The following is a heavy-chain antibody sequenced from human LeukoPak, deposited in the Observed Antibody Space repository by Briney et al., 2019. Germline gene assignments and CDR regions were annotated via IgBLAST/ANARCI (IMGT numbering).Heavy chain of an antibody. CDR2: IIPIFGTA. CDR1: GGTFSSYA. Sequence: ASVKVSCKASGGTFSSYAISWVRQAPGQGLEWMGGIIPIFGTANYAQKFQGRVTITTDESTSAAYMELSSLRSEDTAVYYCARVKVYSNYDGYYYYYMDVWGKGTTVTVSS. V-gene: IGHV1-69*05. CDR3: ARVKVYSNYDGYYYYYMDV. J-gene: IGHJ6*03. D-gene: IGHD4-11*01.